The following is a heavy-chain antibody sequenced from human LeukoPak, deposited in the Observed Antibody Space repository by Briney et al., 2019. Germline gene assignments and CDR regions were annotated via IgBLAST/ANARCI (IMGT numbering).Heavy chain of an antibody. D-gene: IGHD6-13*01. CDR3: ARHRHSSSWYKFDY. V-gene: IGHV4-34*01. CDR2: INHSGST. J-gene: IGHJ4*02. Sequence: KPSETLSLTCAVYGGSFSGYYWSWIRQPPGKGLEWIGEINHSGSTNYNPSLKSRVTISVDTSKNQFSLKLSSVTAADTAVYYCARHRHSSSWYKFDYWGQGTLVTVSS. CDR1: GGSFSGYY.